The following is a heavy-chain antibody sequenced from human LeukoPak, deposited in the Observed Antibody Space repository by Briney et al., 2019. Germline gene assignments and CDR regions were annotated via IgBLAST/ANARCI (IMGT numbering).Heavy chain of an antibody. D-gene: IGHD3-16*01. CDR2: INPDSGFT. Sequence: SVKVSCKASGYKLTDDYMHWVRQAPGQGLEFMGWINPDSGFTNYAQKFKGRVTMTRDTSISTAYLEVRSLTSDDTAVYYCAPTAEAYTSWWKVWGQGTLVTVSS. V-gene: IGHV1-2*02. CDR3: APTAEAYTSWWKV. J-gene: IGHJ4*02. CDR1: GYKLTDDY.